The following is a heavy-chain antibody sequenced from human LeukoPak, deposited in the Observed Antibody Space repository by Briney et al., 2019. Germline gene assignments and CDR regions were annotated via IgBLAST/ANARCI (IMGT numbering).Heavy chain of an antibody. CDR1: GGSISSGGYY. D-gene: IGHD3-22*01. CDR2: IYYSGST. Sequence: SQTLSLTCTVSGGSISSGGYYWSWIRQHPGKGLEWIGYIYYSGSTYYNPSLKSRVTISVDTSKNQFSLKLSSVTAADTAVYYCARGRDYYDRPFDYWGQGTLVTVSS. J-gene: IGHJ4*02. CDR3: ARGRDYYDRPFDY. V-gene: IGHV4-31*03.